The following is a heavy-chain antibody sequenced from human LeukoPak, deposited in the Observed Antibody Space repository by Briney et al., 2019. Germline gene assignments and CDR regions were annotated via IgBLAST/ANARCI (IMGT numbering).Heavy chain of an antibody. V-gene: IGHV4-61*05. CDR1: GGSITPSNYY. CDR3: ASVAQYYYDSSGSQVEYYFDY. J-gene: IGHJ4*02. CDR2: IYYSGIT. Sequence: SETLSLTCNVSGGSITPSNYYGAWIRQPPGKGLEWFGYIYYSGITNYNPSLKSRVTISVDTSKNQCSLKLSSVTAADTAVYYCASVAQYYYDSSGSQVEYYFDYWGQGTLVTVSS. D-gene: IGHD3-22*01.